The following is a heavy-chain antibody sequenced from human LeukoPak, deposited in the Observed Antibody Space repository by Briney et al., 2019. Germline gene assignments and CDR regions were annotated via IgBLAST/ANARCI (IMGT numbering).Heavy chain of an antibody. CDR3: ARFYGDYLDY. D-gene: IGHD4-17*01. Sequence: GRSLRLSCAASGFTFDDYAMHWVRQAPGKGLEWVSGISWNSGSIGYADSVKGRFTISRDNAKNSLYLQMNSLRAEDTAVYYCARFYGDYLDYWGQGTLVTVSS. J-gene: IGHJ4*02. CDR1: GFTFDDYA. V-gene: IGHV3-9*01. CDR2: ISWNSGSI.